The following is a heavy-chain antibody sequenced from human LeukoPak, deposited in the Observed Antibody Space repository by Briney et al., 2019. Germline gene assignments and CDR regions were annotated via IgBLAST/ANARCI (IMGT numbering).Heavy chain of an antibody. CDR3: ARVRWLQEKYYFDY. J-gene: IGHJ4*02. Sequence: ASVKVSCKASGYTFTSYGISWVRQAPGQGLEWMGWISAYNGNTNYAQKLQGRVTMTTDTSTSTAYMGLRSLRSDDTAVYYCARVRWLQEKYYFDYWGQGTLVTVSS. CDR1: GYTFTSYG. V-gene: IGHV1-18*01. CDR2: ISAYNGNT. D-gene: IGHD5-24*01.